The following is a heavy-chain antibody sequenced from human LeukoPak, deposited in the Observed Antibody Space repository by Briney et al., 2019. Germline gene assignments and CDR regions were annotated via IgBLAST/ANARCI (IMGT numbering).Heavy chain of an antibody. V-gene: IGHV3-23*01. Sequence: PGGSLRLSCTSSGFTFGTYAVSWVRQAPGKGPEWVSAISGSGGATFYADSVKGRFTISRDNSKNTLYLQMNSLRAEDTAVYYCATRGRDGYHANYYGMDVWGQGTTVTVPS. CDR2: ISGSGGAT. J-gene: IGHJ6*02. CDR1: GFTFGTYA. CDR3: ATRGRDGYHANYYGMDV. D-gene: IGHD5-24*01.